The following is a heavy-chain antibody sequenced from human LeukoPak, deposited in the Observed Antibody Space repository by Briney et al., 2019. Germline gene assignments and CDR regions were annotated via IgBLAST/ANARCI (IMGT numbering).Heavy chain of an antibody. Sequence: GGSLRLSCAASGFTFSDYYMSWIRQAPGKGLEWVSYISSSSSYTNYADSVKGRFTISRDNAKNSLYLQMNSLRIEDTAVFYCARVLVGGTNWFDPWGQGTLVTVSS. CDR3: ARVLVGGTNWFDP. V-gene: IGHV3-11*06. CDR1: GFTFSDYY. CDR2: ISSSSSYT. D-gene: IGHD1-26*01. J-gene: IGHJ5*02.